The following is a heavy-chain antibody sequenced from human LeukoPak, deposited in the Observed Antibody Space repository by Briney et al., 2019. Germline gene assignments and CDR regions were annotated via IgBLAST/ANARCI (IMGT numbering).Heavy chain of an antibody. J-gene: IGHJ6*02. Sequence: GESLKISCKGSGYSFTSYWIGWVRQMPGKGLEWMGIIYPGDSDTRYSPSFQGQVTISAVKSISTAYLQWSSLKASDTAMYYCARLRRPLGYGMDVWGQGTTVTVSS. CDR2: IYPGDSDT. V-gene: IGHV5-51*01. D-gene: IGHD1-1*01. CDR1: GYSFTSYW. CDR3: ARLRRPLGYGMDV.